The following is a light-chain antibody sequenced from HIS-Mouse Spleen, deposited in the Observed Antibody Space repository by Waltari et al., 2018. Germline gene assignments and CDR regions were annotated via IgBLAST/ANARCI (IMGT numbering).Light chain of an antibody. J-gene: IGKJ3*01. CDR2: DAS. CDR1: QDISNY. CDR3: QQYDNLHRLT. V-gene: IGKV1-33*01. Sequence: DIQMTQSPSSLSASVGDRVTITCQASQDISNYLNWYQQKPGKAPKLLIDDASNLETGVPSRFSGSGSGTDFTFTISSLQPEDIATYYCQQYDNLHRLTFGPGTKVDIK.